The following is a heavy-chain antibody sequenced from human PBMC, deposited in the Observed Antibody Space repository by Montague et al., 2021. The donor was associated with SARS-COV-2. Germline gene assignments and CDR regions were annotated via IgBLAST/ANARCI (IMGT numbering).Heavy chain of an antibody. Sequence: SETLSLTCTVSGGSISSSSYYWCWIRQPPGKVLEWIGSIYYSESTYYPPSLKSRVTRSVGTSRNQFFLKLSSVTAADTAVYYCARDVDGYYGSGGYGGRDVWGQGTTVTVSS. V-gene: IGHV4-39*07. CDR3: ARDVDGYYGSGGYGGRDV. CDR2: IYYSEST. D-gene: IGHD3-10*01. J-gene: IGHJ6*02. CDR1: GGSISSSSYY.